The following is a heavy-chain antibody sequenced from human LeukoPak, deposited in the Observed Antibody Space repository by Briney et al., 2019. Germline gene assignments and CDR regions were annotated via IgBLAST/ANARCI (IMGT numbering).Heavy chain of an antibody. CDR1: GGSISSYY. D-gene: IGHD6-6*01. V-gene: IGHV4-59*08. CDR2: IYYSGST. CDR3: AICHVGYSSSHYYYMDV. J-gene: IGHJ6*03. Sequence: SETLSLTCTVSGGSISSYYWSRIRQPPGKGLEWIGYIYYSGSTNYNPSLKSRVTISVDTSKNQFSLKLSSVTAADTAVYYCAICHVGYSSSHYYYMDVWGKGTTVTVSS.